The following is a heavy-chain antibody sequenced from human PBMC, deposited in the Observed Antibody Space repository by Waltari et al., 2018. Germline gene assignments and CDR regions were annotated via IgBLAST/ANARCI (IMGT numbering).Heavy chain of an antibody. CDR2: IYWNDDK. V-gene: IGHV2-5*01. Sequence: QITLKESGPTLVKPTQTLTLTCPFPGFSLSTSGVGVGWIRQPPGKALEWLALIYWNDDKRYSPSLKSRLTITKDTSKNQVVLTMTNMDPVDTATYYCALSRYYYDSSGFLFDYWGQGTLVTVSS. CDR3: ALSRYYYDSSGFLFDY. J-gene: IGHJ4*02. CDR1: GFSLSTSGVG. D-gene: IGHD3-22*01.